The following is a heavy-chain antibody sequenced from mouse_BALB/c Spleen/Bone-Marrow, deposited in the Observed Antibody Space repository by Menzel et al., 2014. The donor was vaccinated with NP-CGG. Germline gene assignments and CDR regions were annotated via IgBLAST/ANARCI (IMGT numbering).Heavy chain of an antibody. Sequence: EAQLVESGGGLVKPGGSLKLSCAASGFTFSDYYMYWVRQTPEKRLEWVATISDGGSYTYYPDSVKGLFTISRDNAKNNLYLQMSSLKSEDTAMYYCVLRWFAYWGQGTLVTVSA. CDR2: ISDGGSYT. J-gene: IGHJ3*01. V-gene: IGHV5-4*02. D-gene: IGHD1-1*01. CDR3: VLRWFAY. CDR1: GFTFSDYY.